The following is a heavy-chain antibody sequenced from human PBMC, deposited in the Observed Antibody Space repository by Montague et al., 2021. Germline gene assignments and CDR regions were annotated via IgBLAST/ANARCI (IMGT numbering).Heavy chain of an antibody. D-gene: IGHD3-10*01. Sequence: TLSLTCSVSGASVSTDGYSWSWIRQRPGQGLEWLGYTSRRGTTYYNPSLRRRLSISTDTSKNHLSLQLNSVTAADTSIYYCAIDASGSSVGWFNPWGQGALVTVSS. CDR2: TSRRGTT. CDR1: GASVSTDGYS. CDR3: AIDASGSSVGWFNP. V-gene: IGHV4-31*03. J-gene: IGHJ5*02.